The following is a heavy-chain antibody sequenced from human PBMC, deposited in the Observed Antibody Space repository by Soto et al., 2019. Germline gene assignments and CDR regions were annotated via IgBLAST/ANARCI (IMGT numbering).Heavy chain of an antibody. D-gene: IGHD1-26*01. CDR3: ARDTGGSYDF. J-gene: IGHJ4*02. Sequence: EVQLVESGGGLVQPGGSLRLCCAASGFTFSDYYMDWVRQLPGKGLEWVGRTRNKANSYTTEYAPSVKGRFTISRHDSEDSMYLQMNSLKTEDTAVYYCARDTGGSYDFWGQGALVTVSS. V-gene: IGHV3-72*01. CDR2: TRNKANSYTT. CDR1: GFTFSDYY.